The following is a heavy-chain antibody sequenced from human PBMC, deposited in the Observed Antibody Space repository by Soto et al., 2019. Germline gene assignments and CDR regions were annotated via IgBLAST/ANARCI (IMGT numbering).Heavy chain of an antibody. J-gene: IGHJ6*02. CDR1: GGSISSNNW. V-gene: IGHV4-4*02. D-gene: IGHD3-9*01. CDR2: IYHSGST. CDR3: ARDGSNYDILAGPYFYYGMDV. Sequence: PSETLSLTCAVSGGSISSNNWWSWVRQPPGKGLEWIGEIYHSGSTNYNPSLKSRVTISIDKSKNQFSLKLSSVTAADTAVYHCARDGSNYDILAGPYFYYGMDVWGQGTTVTVSS.